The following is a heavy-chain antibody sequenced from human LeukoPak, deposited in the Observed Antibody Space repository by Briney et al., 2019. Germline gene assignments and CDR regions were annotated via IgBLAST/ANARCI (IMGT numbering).Heavy chain of an antibody. Sequence: GGSLRLSCAASGFTFSSYGMHWVRQAPGKGLEWVAVISYDGSNKYYADSVKGRFTISRDNSKNTLYLQMNSLRAEDTAVYYCAKAVGATSGGTDYWGQGTLVTVSS. CDR2: ISYDGSNK. J-gene: IGHJ4*02. CDR3: AKAVGATSGGTDY. CDR1: GFTFSSYG. V-gene: IGHV3-30*18. D-gene: IGHD1-26*01.